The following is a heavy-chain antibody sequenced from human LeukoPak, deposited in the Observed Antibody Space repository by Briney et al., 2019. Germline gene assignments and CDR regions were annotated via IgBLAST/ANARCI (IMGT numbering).Heavy chain of an antibody. CDR2: IRYDGSNK. CDR3: AKDSKRWKTYYYEAGSYYFDY. CDR1: GFTFSSYG. Sequence: GGSLRLSCAAPGFTFSSYGMHRVRQAPGKGLEWVAFIRYDGSNKYYADSVKGRFTISRDNSKNTLYLQMNSLRPEDTAVYYCAKDSKRWKTYYYEAGSYYFDYWGQGTRVTVSS. D-gene: IGHD3-10*01. J-gene: IGHJ4*02. V-gene: IGHV3-30*02.